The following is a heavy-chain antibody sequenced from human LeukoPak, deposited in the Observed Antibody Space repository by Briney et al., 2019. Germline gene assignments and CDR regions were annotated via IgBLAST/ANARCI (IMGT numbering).Heavy chain of an antibody. CDR3: VSGYCSSINCPVEDWLGV. CDR2: IKHDGSEK. V-gene: IGHV3-7*03. J-gene: IGHJ6*04. CDR1: GFTFSTYW. Sequence: PGGSLRVSCAASGFTFSTYWMSWVRQAPGKGLDWVANIKHDGSEKYYVDSVKGRFTISRDNAKNSLYLQMNSLRVEDTAVYYCVSGYCSSINCPVEDWLGVWGKGTTVTVSS. D-gene: IGHD2-2*01.